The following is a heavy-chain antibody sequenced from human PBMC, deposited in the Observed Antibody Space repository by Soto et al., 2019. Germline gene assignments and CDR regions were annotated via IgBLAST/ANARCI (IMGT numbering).Heavy chain of an antibody. V-gene: IGHV6-1*01. J-gene: IGHJ6*01. D-gene: IGHD6-19*01. CDR1: GDSVSSNSAA. Sequence: SQTLSLTCAISGDSVSSNSAAWNWIRQSPSRGLEWLGRTYYRSKWYNDYAVSVKSRITINPDTSKNQFSLQLNSVTPEDTPVYYCARDLLAVAGFGGGMDVWGQGTTVTVSS. CDR2: TYYRSKWYN. CDR3: ARDLLAVAGFGGGMDV.